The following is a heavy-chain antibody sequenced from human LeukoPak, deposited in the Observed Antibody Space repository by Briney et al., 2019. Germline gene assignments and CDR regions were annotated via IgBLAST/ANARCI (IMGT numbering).Heavy chain of an antibody. V-gene: IGHV3-30*04. CDR2: ISYDGSNK. Sequence: GRSLRLSCAASGFTFSSYAMHWVRQAPGKGLVWVAVISYDGSNKYYADSVKGRFTISRDNSKNTLYLQMNSLRAEDTAVYYCARETLTSLGYYGMDVWGQGTTVTVSS. CDR3: ARETLTSLGYYGMDV. CDR1: GFTFSSYA. D-gene: IGHD7-27*01. J-gene: IGHJ6*02.